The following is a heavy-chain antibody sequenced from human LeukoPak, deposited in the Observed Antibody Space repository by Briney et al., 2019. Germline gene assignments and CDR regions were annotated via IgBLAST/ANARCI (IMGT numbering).Heavy chain of an antibody. J-gene: IGHJ3*02. CDR3: ARAAFGDVVVPAANAFDI. D-gene: IGHD2-2*01. CDR1: GYTFTSYY. Sequence: ASVKVSCKASGYTFTSYYMHWVRQAPGQGLEWMGIINPSGGSTSYAQKFQGRVTMTRDMSTSTVYMELSSLRSEDTAAYYCARAAFGDVVVPAANAFDIWGQGTMVTVSS. V-gene: IGHV1-46*01. CDR2: INPSGGST.